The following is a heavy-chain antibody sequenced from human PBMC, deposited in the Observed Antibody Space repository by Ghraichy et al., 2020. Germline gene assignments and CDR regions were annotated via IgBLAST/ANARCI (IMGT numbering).Heavy chain of an antibody. D-gene: IGHD5-18*01. Sequence: SVKVSCKASGGTFSSYAISWVRQAPGQGLEWMGGIIPIFGTANYAQKFQGRVTITADESTSTAYMELSSLRSEDTAVYYCAGDVDTAIFSPFDYWGQGTLVTVSA. V-gene: IGHV1-69*13. J-gene: IGHJ4*02. CDR1: GGTFSSYA. CDR2: IIPIFGTA. CDR3: AGDVDTAIFSPFDY.